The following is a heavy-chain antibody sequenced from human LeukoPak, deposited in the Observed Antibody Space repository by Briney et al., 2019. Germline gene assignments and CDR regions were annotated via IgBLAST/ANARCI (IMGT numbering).Heavy chain of an antibody. CDR2: IRSKANSYAT. J-gene: IGHJ4*02. D-gene: IGHD3-10*01. Sequence: GGSLRLSCAASGFTFSGSAMHWVRQASGKGLEWVGRIRSKANSYATAYAASVKGRFTISRDGSKNTAYLQMNSLKTEDTAVYYCTTLITMVRGVINYWGQGTLVTVSS. CDR3: TTLITMVRGVINY. V-gene: IGHV3-73*01. CDR1: GFTFSGSA.